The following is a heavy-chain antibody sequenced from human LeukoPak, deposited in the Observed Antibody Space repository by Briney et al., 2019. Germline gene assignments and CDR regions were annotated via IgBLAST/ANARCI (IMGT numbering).Heavy chain of an antibody. V-gene: IGHV4-34*01. Sequence: SETLPLTCAVYGGSFSGYYWSWIRQPPGKGLEWIGGINHSGSTNCNPSLKSRVTISVDTSKNQFSLKLSSVTAADTAVYYCARGGYSYGYRGYFDYWGQGTLVTVSS. J-gene: IGHJ4*02. CDR3: ARGGYSYGYRGYFDY. CDR2: INHSGST. CDR1: GGSFSGYY. D-gene: IGHD5-18*01.